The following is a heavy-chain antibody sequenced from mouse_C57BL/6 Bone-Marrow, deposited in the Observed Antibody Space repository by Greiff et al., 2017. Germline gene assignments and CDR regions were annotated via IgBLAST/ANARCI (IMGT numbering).Heavy chain of an antibody. CDR3: TTGYYFDY. CDR1: GFNIKDDY. Sequence: EVQLQQSGAELVMPGASVKLSCTASGFNIKDDYMHWVKQRPGQGLEWIGGIDPADGDTEYASKFPGKATLTADTSSNPAYLQLISLTSEDTTVYYCTTGYYFDYWGQGTTLTVSS. J-gene: IGHJ2*01. V-gene: IGHV14-4*01. CDR2: IDPADGDT.